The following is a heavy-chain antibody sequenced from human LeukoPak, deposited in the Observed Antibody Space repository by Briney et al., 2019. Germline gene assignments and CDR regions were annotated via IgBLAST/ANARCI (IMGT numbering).Heavy chain of an antibody. J-gene: IGHJ4*02. CDR3: ARASGVLVPVGGAYYFDY. D-gene: IGHD2-2*01. V-gene: IGHV4-30-2*01. CDR1: GGSISSGGYS. Sequence: PSQTLSLTCAVSGGSISSGGYSWSWIRQPPGKGLEWIGYIYHSGSTYYNPSLKSRVTISVDRSKNQFSLKLSSVTAADTAVYYCARASGVLVPVGGAYYFDYWGQGNLVTVSS. CDR2: IYHSGST.